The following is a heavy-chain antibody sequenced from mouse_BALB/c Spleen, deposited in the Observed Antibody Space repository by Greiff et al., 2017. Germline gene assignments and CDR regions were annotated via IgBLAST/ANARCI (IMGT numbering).Heavy chain of an antibody. Sequence: DVKLVESGGGLVQPGGSLRLSCATSGFTFTDYYMSWVRQPPGKALEWLGFIRNKANGYTTEYSASVKGRFTISRDNSQSILYLQMNTLRAEDSATYYCARDRAGSPWFAYWGQGTLVTVSA. CDR2: IRNKANGYTT. J-gene: IGHJ3*01. CDR3: ARDRAGSPWFAY. D-gene: IGHD3-3*01. V-gene: IGHV7-3*02. CDR1: GFTFTDYY.